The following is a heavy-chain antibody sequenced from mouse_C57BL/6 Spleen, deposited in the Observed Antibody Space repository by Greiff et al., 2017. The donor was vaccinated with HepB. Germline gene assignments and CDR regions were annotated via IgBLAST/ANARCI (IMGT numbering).Heavy chain of an antibody. CDR2: SRNKANDYTT. D-gene: IGHD2-4*01. J-gene: IGHJ3*01. CDR3: ARGIYYDYGGFAY. CDR1: GFTFSDFY. Sequence: EVQVVESGGGLVQSGRSLRLSCATSGFTFSDFYMEWVRQAPGKGLEWIAASRNKANDYTTEYSASVKGRFIVSRDTSQSILYLQMNALRAEDTAIYYCARGIYYDYGGFAYWGQGTLVTVSA. V-gene: IGHV7-1*01.